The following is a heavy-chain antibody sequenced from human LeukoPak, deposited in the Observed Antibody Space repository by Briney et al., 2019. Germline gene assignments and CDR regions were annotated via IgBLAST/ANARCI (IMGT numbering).Heavy chain of an antibody. D-gene: IGHD6-19*01. J-gene: IGHJ5*02. CDR1: GLTFTSYW. Sequence: GGSLRLSCAASGLTFTSYWMTWVRQAPGKGLEWVANIKQDGSEKYYVDSVKGRFTISRDNAKNSLYLQMNSLRAEDTAVYYCARYSSDKGWLDPWGQGALVTVSS. V-gene: IGHV3-7*01. CDR3: ARYSSDKGWLDP. CDR2: IKQDGSEK.